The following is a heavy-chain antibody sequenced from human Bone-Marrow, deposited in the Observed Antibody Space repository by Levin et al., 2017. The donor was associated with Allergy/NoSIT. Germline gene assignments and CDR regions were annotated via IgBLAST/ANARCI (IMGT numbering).Heavy chain of an antibody. CDR1: GFTFNSFA. Sequence: LSLTCAASGFTFNSFAMHWVRQTPRKGLEWVAVISYDGTVKHYADSVQGRFTISRDSSTNTLYLQLSSLTTEDTAVYYCARDGLGIVLGPATMPAGMDVWGQGTTVTVSS. CDR2: ISYDGTVK. CDR3: ARDGLGIVLGPATMPAGMDV. D-gene: IGHD2-2*01. V-gene: IGHV3-30*04. J-gene: IGHJ6*02.